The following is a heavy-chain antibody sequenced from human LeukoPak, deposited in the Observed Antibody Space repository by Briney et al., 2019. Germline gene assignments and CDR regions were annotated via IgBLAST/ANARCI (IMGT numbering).Heavy chain of an antibody. CDR2: IKQDGSEK. V-gene: IGHV3-7*03. J-gene: IGHJ4*02. CDR1: GFTFSSYA. Sequence: GGSLRLSCAASGFTFSSYAMSWVRQAPGKGLEWVANIKQDGSEKYYVDSVKGRFTISRDNAKNSLYLQMNSLRAEDTAVYYCAREGSGCPDYWGQGTLVIVSS. CDR3: AREGSGCPDY. D-gene: IGHD6-19*01.